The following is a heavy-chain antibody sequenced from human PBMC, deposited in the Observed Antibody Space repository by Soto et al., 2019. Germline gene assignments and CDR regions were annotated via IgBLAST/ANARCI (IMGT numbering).Heavy chain of an antibody. Sequence: GGSLILSCAASGFTVSSNYMSWVRQAPGEGLEWVSVIYSGGSTYYADSVKGRFTISRDNSKNTLYLQMNSLRAEDTAVYYCARESQWELLRGYYMDVWGKGTTVTVSS. D-gene: IGHD1-26*01. J-gene: IGHJ6*03. CDR2: IYSGGST. V-gene: IGHV3-53*01. CDR1: GFTVSSNY. CDR3: ARESQWELLRGYYMDV.